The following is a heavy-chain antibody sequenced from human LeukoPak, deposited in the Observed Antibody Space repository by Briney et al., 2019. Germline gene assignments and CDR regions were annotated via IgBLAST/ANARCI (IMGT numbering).Heavy chain of an antibody. Sequence: ASVKVSCKTSGYSFILYGISWVRQAPGQGLEWMGWINTNTGNPTYAQGFTGRFVFSLDTSVSTAYLQISSLKAEDTAVYYCARAPRLGELSSLYYWGQGTLVTVSS. CDR3: ARAPRLGELSSLYY. CDR2: INTNTGNP. J-gene: IGHJ4*02. CDR1: GYSFILYG. D-gene: IGHD3-16*02. V-gene: IGHV7-4-1*02.